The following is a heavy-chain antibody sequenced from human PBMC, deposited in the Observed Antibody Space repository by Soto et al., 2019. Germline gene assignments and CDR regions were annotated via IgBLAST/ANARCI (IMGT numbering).Heavy chain of an antibody. D-gene: IGHD3-10*01. CDR3: ARAENGSGNYYTRYFDY. Sequence: SETLSPTCTVSGDSINSPYWWSWVRQSPGKGLEWSGEFYHSGSTQYNPSLKSRVTIAGDKSKHQFSLNLSSVTAADTAVYYCARAENGSGNYYTRYFDYWGQGNLVTVSS. CDR2: FYHSGST. J-gene: IGHJ4*02. CDR1: GDSINSPYW. V-gene: IGHV4-4*02.